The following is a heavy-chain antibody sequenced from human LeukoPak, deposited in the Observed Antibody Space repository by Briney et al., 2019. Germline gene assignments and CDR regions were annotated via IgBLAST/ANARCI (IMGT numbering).Heavy chain of an antibody. CDR3: ASNDMGGSYYFDY. Sequence: SETLSLTCTVSGGSISSSSYYWGWIRQPPGKGLEWIGSISYSGSTYYSPALKSRVTISVDTSKNQFSLKLSSVTAADTAVYYCASNDMGGSYYFDYWGQGTLVTVSS. CDR2: ISYSGST. D-gene: IGHD1-26*01. V-gene: IGHV4-39*07. CDR1: GGSISSSSYY. J-gene: IGHJ4*02.